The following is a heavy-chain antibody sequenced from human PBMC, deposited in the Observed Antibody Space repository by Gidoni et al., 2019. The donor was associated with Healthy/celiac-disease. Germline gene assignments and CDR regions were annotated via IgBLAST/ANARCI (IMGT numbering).Heavy chain of an antibody. J-gene: IGHJ4*02. Sequence: EVQVLESGGGLVQPGGSLRLSCAASGFTFRNYAMSWVRQTPGKGLELVSGISGSGGSTYYADSVKGRFTISRDNSKNTVHLQMYSLRAEDTALYYCAKTDLDFWSGCLDYWGQGTLVTVSS. CDR1: GFTFRNYA. D-gene: IGHD3-3*01. CDR2: ISGSGGST. CDR3: AKTDLDFWSGCLDY. V-gene: IGHV3-23*01.